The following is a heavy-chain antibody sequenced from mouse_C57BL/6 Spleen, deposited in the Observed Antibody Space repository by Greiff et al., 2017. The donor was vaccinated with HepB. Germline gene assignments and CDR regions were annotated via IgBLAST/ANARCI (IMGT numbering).Heavy chain of an antibody. D-gene: IGHD2-1*01. Sequence: EVQLQQSGPELVKPGASVKISCKASGYTFTDYYMNWVKQSHGKSLEWIGDINPNNGGTSYNQKFKGKATLTVDKSSSTAYMELRSLTSEDSAVYDCAHYGNYDYYAMDYWGQGTSVTVSS. V-gene: IGHV1-26*01. J-gene: IGHJ4*01. CDR3: AHYGNYDYYAMDY. CDR2: INPNNGGT. CDR1: GYTFTDYY.